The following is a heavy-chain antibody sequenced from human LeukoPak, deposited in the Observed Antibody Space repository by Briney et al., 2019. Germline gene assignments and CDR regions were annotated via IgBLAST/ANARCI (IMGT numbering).Heavy chain of an antibody. J-gene: IGHJ6*02. D-gene: IGHD2-2*01. CDR3: AREGYCSSSSCQPYYYYGMDV. CDR1: GGSISSYY. CDR2: IYTSGST. V-gene: IGHV4-4*07. Sequence: SETLSLTCTVSGGSISSYYCSWIRQPAGKGLEWIGRIYTSGSTNYNPSLKSRVTMSVDTSKNQFSLKLSSVTAADTAVYYCAREGYCSSSSCQPYYYYGMDVWGQGTTVTVSS.